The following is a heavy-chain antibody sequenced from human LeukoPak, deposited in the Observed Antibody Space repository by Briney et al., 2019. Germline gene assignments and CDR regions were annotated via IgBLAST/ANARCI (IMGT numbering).Heavy chain of an antibody. CDR3: ATESTDYYYYGMDV. CDR2: FDPEDGET. J-gene: IGHJ6*02. CDR1: GYTLTELS. V-gene: IGHV1-24*01. D-gene: IGHD1-14*01. Sequence: ASVKVSCKVSGYTLTELSMHWVRQAPGKGLEWMGGFDPEDGETIYAQKFKGRVTMTEDTSTDTAYMELSSLRSEDTAVYYCATESTDYYYYGMDVWGQGTTVTVSS.